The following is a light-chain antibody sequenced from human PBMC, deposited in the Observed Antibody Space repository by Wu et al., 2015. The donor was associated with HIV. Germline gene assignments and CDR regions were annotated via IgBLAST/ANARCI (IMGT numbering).Light chain of an antibody. Sequence: IQMTQSPSTLSASVGDRVTITCRASQSISNWLAWYQQKPGKAPNLLIYKASNLESGVPSRFSGSGSGTEFTLTISSLQPDDFATYYCQQSNSNPWTFGQGTKVDLK. V-gene: IGKV1-5*03. CDR3: QQSNSNPWT. J-gene: IGKJ1*01. CDR1: QSISNW. CDR2: KAS.